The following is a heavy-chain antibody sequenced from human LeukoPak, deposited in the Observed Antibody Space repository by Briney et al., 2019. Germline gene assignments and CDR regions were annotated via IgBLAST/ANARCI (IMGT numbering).Heavy chain of an antibody. CDR3: AREGSIVPHQDLDS. V-gene: IGHV3-21*01. J-gene: IGHJ4*02. Sequence: GGSLRLSCVASGXTFSSYSMNWVRQAPGKGLEWLSSINSRGSGEYYADSVKGRFTISRDNAKNSLYLQMNSLRVEDTAVYYCAREGSIVPHQDLDSWGQGSLVTVSS. D-gene: IGHD2-8*01. CDR2: INSRGSGE. CDR1: GXTFSSYS.